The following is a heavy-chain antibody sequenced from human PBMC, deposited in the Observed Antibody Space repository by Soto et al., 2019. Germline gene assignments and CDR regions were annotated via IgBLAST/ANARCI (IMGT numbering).Heavy chain of an antibody. CDR1: GASISSYH. D-gene: IGHD3-16*01. J-gene: IGHJ6*03. CDR2: IYYSGSA. CDR3: AAAVPAEYVFPYYYMDV. Sequence: QVQLQESGPGLVKPSETLSLTCTVSGASISSYHWSWIRQTPGKGLEWIGYIYYSGSANYNPSLKSRVPFSVDPSKNQVSLKLSSVTAADTGVYYCAAAVPAEYVFPYYYMDVWGKGTTVTVSS. V-gene: IGHV4-59*01.